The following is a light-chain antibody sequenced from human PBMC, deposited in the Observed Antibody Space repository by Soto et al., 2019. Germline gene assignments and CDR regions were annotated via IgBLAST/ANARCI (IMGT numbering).Light chain of an antibody. CDR1: QSISSW. V-gene: IGKV1-5*01. J-gene: IGKJ1*01. CDR3: QQYNSYS. CDR2: HAS. Sequence: IQLTQSPSSLSASVGDRVTITCRASQSISSWLAWYQQKPGTAPKLLIYHASTLESGVPSRFSGSGSGTEFTLTISGLQPDDLATYYCQQYNSYSFGQGTKVDIK.